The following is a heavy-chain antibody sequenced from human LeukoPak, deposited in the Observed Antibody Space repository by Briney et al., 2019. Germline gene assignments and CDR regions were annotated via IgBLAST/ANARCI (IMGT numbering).Heavy chain of an antibody. V-gene: IGHV1-2*06. CDR2: INPNSGGT. D-gene: IGHD6-13*01. J-gene: IGHJ4*02. CDR1: GYTFTCYY. CDR3: ARVVAAAGKPLDY. Sequence: ASVKVSCKASGYTFTCYYMHWVRQAPGQGLEWMGRINPNSGGTNYAQKFQGRVTMTRDTSISTAYMELSRLRSDDTAVYYCARVVAAAGKPLDYWGQGTLVTVSS.